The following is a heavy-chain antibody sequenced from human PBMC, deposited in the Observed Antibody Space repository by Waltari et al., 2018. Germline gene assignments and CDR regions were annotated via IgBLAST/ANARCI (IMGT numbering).Heavy chain of an antibody. D-gene: IGHD7-27*01. CDR1: FSTVV. CDR2: ISDAGGII. CDR3: ARGSGVDS. Sequence: FSTVVTNWVRQARGKGLEWVSSISDAGGIINYADSVKGRFTISRDNSKNTLYLQMNGLRADDTAVYYCARGSGVDSWGQGTLVTISS. V-gene: IGHV3-23*01. J-gene: IGHJ4*02.